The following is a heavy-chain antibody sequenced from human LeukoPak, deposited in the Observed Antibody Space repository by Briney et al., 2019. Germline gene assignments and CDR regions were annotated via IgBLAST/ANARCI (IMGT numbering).Heavy chain of an antibody. CDR2: INPNSGGT. CDR3: ARDSPYYGSSSYNWFDP. D-gene: IGHD3-10*01. Sequence: ASVKVSCKASGYTFTGYYMHWVRQAPGQGLEWMGWINPNSGGTNYAQKFQGRVTMTRDTSISTAYMGLSRLRSDDTAVYYCARDSPYYGSSSYNWFDPWGQGTLVTVSS. V-gene: IGHV1-2*02. CDR1: GYTFTGYY. J-gene: IGHJ5*02.